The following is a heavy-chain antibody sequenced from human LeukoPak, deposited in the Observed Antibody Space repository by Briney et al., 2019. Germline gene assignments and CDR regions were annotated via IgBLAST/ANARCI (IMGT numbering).Heavy chain of an antibody. V-gene: IGHV3-21*01. CDR3: ARDDGYGDRLDY. CDR1: GFTFSSYS. J-gene: IGHJ4*02. CDR2: ISSSSSYI. D-gene: IGHD4-17*01. Sequence: PGGSLRLSCAASGFTFSSYSMNWVRQAPGKGLEWVSSISSSSSYIYYADSVKGRFTISRDNAKNSLYLQMNSLRAEDTAVYYCARDDGYGDRLDYWGQGTLVTVSS.